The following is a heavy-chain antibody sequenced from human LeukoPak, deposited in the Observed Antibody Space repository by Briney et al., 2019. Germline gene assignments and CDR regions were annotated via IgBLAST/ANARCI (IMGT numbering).Heavy chain of an antibody. Sequence: GGSLRLSCAASGFSFISYGMYWGRQAPGKGLGRVGVISDDGRRKDYADSVSGAFTISRDNSQDTLYMQMNSLRAEDTAVYNCAKRPSDYGDYVTYFDYWGQGTLVTVSS. V-gene: IGHV3-30*18. D-gene: IGHD4-17*01. CDR3: AKRPSDYGDYVTYFDY. CDR2: ISDDGRRK. J-gene: IGHJ4*02. CDR1: GFSFISYG.